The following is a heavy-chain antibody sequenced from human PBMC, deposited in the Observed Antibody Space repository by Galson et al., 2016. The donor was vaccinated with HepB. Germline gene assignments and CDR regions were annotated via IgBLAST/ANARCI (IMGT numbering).Heavy chain of an antibody. V-gene: IGHV3-21*06. CDR3: ARLGAGAMPTNFERDYYYGMDF. CDR1: GFTFTTYS. CDR2: ISSRSSYI. Sequence: SLRLSCAVSGFTFTTYSMSWVRQVPGKGLEWVSSISSRSSYIYYADSVKGRFTISRDNARNSLYLEINSLRAEDTALYYCARLGAGAMPTNFERDYYYGMDFRGQGTTVTVSS. J-gene: IGHJ6*02. D-gene: IGHD5-24*01.